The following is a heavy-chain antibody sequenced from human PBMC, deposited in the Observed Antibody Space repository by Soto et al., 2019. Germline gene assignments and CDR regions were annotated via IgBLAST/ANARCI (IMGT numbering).Heavy chain of an antibody. J-gene: IGHJ4*02. CDR3: AKASYGYPGPSHDY. Sequence: PGGSLRLSCAASGFTFSSYAMHWVRQAPGKGLEWVAVISYDGSNKYYADSVKGRFTISRDNSKNALYLQMNSLRAEDTAVYYCAKASYGYPGPSHDYWGQGTLVTVSS. D-gene: IGHD5-18*01. CDR2: ISYDGSNK. V-gene: IGHV3-30-3*01. CDR1: GFTFSSYA.